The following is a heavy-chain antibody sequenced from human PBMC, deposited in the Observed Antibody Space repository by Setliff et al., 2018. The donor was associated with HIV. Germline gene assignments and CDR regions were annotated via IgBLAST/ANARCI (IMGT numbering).Heavy chain of an antibody. CDR1: GGSVSSPSYY. CDR2: VYNSGIT. V-gene: IGHV4-39*07. CDR3: ATCRHRPSNWFDP. Sequence: SETLSLTCAVSGGSVSSPSYYWGWIRQPPGKGLEWIGSVYNSGITFKNPSLKSRVSISVDRSGNQFSPRLTSVTAADTAVYYCATCRHRPSNWFDPWGQGTVVTVSS. J-gene: IGHJ5*02.